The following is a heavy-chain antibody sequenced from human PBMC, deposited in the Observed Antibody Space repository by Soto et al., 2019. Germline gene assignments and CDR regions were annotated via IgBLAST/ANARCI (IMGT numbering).Heavy chain of an antibody. V-gene: IGHV3-21*01. D-gene: IGHD3-10*01. CDR1: GFTFSSYS. Sequence: EVQLVESGGGLVKPGGSLRLSCAASGFTFSSYSMNWVRQAPGKGLEWVSSISSSSSYIYYAHSVKGRFTISRDNTKNSLYLQMNSLRVEDTALYYCAKYRGGDLKAFDIWGQGTMVTVSS. CDR3: AKYRGGDLKAFDI. J-gene: IGHJ3*02. CDR2: ISSSSSYI.